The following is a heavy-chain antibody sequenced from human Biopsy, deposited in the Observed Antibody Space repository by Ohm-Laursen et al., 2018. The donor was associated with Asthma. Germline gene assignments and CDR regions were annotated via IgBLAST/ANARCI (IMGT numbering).Heavy chain of an antibody. J-gene: IGHJ6*02. V-gene: IGHV4-34*01. CDR3: ASGPQWSGLDV. CDR1: GFTFRAHA. CDR2: IPQGGAT. D-gene: IGHD2-8*01. Sequence: LRLSCAASGFTFRAHAMSWVRQAPGKGLEWIGEIPQGGATTVNPSLKSRVTISMDPSKSQLYLSLRSLTAADTAVYYCASGPQWSGLDVWGQGTTATVSS.